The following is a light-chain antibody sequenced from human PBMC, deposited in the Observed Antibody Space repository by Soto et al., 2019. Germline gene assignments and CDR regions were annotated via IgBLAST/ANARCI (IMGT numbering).Light chain of an antibody. J-gene: IGKJ1*01. CDR1: QSVRSNY. V-gene: IGKV3-20*01. Sequence: IVLTQSPGTLSLSPGERATLSCRASQSVRSNYLAWYQQKPGQATRILIYGASSRATGIPDRFSGSWSGTDFTITISRLEPYDFAVYSCPQLCTFGQGTNVDIK. CDR2: GAS. CDR3: PQLCT.